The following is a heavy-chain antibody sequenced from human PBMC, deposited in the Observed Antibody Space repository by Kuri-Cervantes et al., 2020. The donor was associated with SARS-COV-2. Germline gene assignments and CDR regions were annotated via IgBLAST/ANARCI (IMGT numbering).Heavy chain of an antibody. Sequence: SLKISCAASGFTFDDYAMHWVRQAPGKGLEWVSGISWNSGSIGYADSVKGRFTISRDNAKNTLYLQMNSLRAEDTAVYYCAKIRAAAGTPDYYYMDVWGKGTTVTVSS. J-gene: IGHJ6*03. CDR2: ISWNSGSI. CDR3: AKIRAAAGTPDYYYMDV. V-gene: IGHV3-9*01. D-gene: IGHD6-13*01. CDR1: GFTFDDYA.